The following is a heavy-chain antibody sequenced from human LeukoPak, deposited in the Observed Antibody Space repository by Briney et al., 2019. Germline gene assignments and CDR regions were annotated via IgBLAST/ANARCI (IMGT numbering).Heavy chain of an antibody. J-gene: IGHJ4*02. D-gene: IGHD6-19*01. Sequence: GGSLRLSCAASGFTFSSYSMNWVRQAPGKGLEWVSYISSSSSTIYYADSVKGRFTISRDNAKNSLYLQMNSLRAEDTAVYYCARGSGWYGGDYWGQGTLVTVSS. CDR2: ISSSSSTI. V-gene: IGHV3-48*01. CDR1: GFTFSSYS. CDR3: ARGSGWYGGDY.